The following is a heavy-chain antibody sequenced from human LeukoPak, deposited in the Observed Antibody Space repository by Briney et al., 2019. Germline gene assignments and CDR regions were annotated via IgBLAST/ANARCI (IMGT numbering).Heavy chain of an antibody. CDR1: GFNFSSYS. D-gene: IGHD3-3*01. CDR3: ARDLGGYYDFWSGPGWKYYFDY. V-gene: IGHV3-21*01. CDR2: ISSSSSYI. J-gene: IGHJ4*02. Sequence: GGSLRLSCAASGFNFSSYSMNWVRQAPGKGLEWVSSISSSSSYIYYADSVKGRFTISRDNAKNSLYLQMNSLRAEDTAVYYCARDLGGYYDFWSGPGWKYYFDYWGQGTLVTVSS.